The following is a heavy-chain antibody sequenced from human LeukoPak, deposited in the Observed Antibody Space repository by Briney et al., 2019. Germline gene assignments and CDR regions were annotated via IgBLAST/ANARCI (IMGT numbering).Heavy chain of an antibody. V-gene: IGHV6-1*01. Sequence: PSQTLSLTCAISGDNVSSNSAAWNWIRQSPSRGLEWLGRTYHMSNWYNDYAESVKSRITINPDTSKNQLSLQLKSVTPEDTAVYFCARVQYINSPGGMAVWGQGTTVTVSS. D-gene: IGHD6-13*01. CDR1: GDNVSSNSAA. J-gene: IGHJ6*02. CDR3: ARVQYINSPGGMAV. CDR2: TYHMSNWYN.